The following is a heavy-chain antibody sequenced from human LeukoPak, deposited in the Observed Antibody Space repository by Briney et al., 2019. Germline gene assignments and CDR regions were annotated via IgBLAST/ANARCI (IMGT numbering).Heavy chain of an antibody. CDR3: ATSSGSYYNGYYYYYGMDV. CDR1: GYSFTSYA. D-gene: IGHD3-10*01. Sequence: ASVKVSCKASGYSFTSYASHWVRQAPGQRLEWMGWINAGNGNTKYSQKFQGRVTITRDTSASTAYMELSSLRSEDTAVYYCATSSGSYYNGYYYYYGMDVWGKGTTVTVSS. CDR2: INAGNGNT. V-gene: IGHV1-3*01. J-gene: IGHJ6*04.